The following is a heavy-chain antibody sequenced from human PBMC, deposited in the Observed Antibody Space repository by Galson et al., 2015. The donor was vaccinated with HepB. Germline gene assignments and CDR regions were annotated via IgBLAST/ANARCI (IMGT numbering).Heavy chain of an antibody. CDR2: IDAGNGNT. J-gene: IGHJ5*02. V-gene: IGHV1-3*01. D-gene: IGHD1-26*01. CDR1: GYTFTTYA. CDR3: ARDRGVGATGDNWFDP. Sequence: SVKVSCKASGYTFTTYAIHWVRQAPGQGLEWMGWIDAGNGNTKYSQKLQDRVTITRDTSASTAYMDLSSLKSEDTALYYCARDRGVGATGDNWFDPWGQGTLVTVSS.